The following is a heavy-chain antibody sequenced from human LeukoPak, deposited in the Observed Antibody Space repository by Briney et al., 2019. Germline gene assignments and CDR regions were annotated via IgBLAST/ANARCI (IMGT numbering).Heavy chain of an antibody. V-gene: IGHV3-23*01. CDR2: ITGDGST. Sequence: PGGSLRLSCAASGFTFNTYAITWVRRTPREGLEWVSTITGDGSTYYADSLKGRFTISRDNSKHTVHLQMNSLRAEDSALYYCARRLLVGTTVRPYFDYWGQGTLVTVSS. CDR3: ARRLLVGTTVRPYFDY. J-gene: IGHJ4*02. CDR1: GFTFNTYA. D-gene: IGHD1-26*01.